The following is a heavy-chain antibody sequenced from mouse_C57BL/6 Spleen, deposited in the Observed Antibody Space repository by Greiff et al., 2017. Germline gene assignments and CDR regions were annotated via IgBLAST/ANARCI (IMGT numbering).Heavy chain of an antibody. Sequence: QVQLQQSGAELARPGASVKLSCKASGYTFTSYGISWVKQRTGQGLEWIGEIYPRSGNTYYNEKFKGKATLTADKSSSTAYMELRSLTSEDSAVYFCARGEMLYDYDWYFEVWGTGTTVTVSS. CDR2: IYPRSGNT. D-gene: IGHD2-4*01. CDR3: ARGEMLYDYDWYFEV. J-gene: IGHJ1*03. V-gene: IGHV1-81*01. CDR1: GYTFTSYG.